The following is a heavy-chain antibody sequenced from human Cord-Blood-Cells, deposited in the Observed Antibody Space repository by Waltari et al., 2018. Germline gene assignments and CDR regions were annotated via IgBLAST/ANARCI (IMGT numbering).Heavy chain of an antibody. D-gene: IGHD3-16*02. V-gene: IGHV1-69*01. Sequence: QVQLVQSGAEVKKTGSSVKVSCKASGGTFSSYAISWVRQAPAQGLEWMGGIIPIFGTANYAQKFQGRVTITADESTSTAYMELSSLRSEDTAVYYCARGLRLGELSLYYYYYMDVWGKGTTVTVSS. CDR2: IIPIFGTA. CDR3: ARGLRLGELSLYYYYYMDV. CDR1: GGTFSSYA. J-gene: IGHJ6*03.